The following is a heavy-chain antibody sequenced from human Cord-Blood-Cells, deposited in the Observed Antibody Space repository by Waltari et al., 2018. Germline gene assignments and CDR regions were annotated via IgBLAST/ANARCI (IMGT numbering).Heavy chain of an antibody. J-gene: IGHJ3*02. CDR1: GFTFSSYG. Sequence: QVQLVESGGGVVQPGRSLRPSCASSGFTFSSYGLPCVRQAPGKGLEWVAVISYDGSNKYYADSVKGRFTISRDNSKNTLYLQMNSLRAEDTAVYYCAKAVAGTAFDIWGQGTMVTVSS. CDR3: AKAVAGTAFDI. V-gene: IGHV3-30*18. D-gene: IGHD6-19*01. CDR2: ISYDGSNK.